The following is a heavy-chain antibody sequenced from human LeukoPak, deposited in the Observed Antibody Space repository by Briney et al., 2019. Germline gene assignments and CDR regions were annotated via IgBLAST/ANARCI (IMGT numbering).Heavy chain of an antibody. CDR2: ISSSGSTI. Sequence: PGGSLRLSCAASGFTFSDYYMSWIRQAPGKGLEWVSCISSSGSTIYYADSVKGRFTISRDNAKNSLYLQMNSLRAEDTAVYYCARDKGGYSYGPVYYYYMDVWGKGTTVTVSS. J-gene: IGHJ6*03. CDR1: GFTFSDYY. V-gene: IGHV3-11*04. D-gene: IGHD5-18*01. CDR3: ARDKGGYSYGPVYYYYMDV.